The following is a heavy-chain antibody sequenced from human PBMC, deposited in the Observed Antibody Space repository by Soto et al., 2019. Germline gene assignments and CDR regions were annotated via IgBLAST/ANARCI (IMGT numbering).Heavy chain of an antibody. V-gene: IGHV3-49*03. J-gene: IGHJ5*02. Sequence: GGSLRLSCTGSGFNFGDYAMSWFRQAPGKGLEWVGFIRSKAYGGTTEYAASVKGRFTISRDDSKGIAYLQINSLETEDTALYYCTRNWYDVLTGPPNGPWGQGTLVTVSS. D-gene: IGHD3-9*01. CDR2: IRSKAYGGTT. CDR1: GFNFGDYA. CDR3: TRNWYDVLTGPPNGP.